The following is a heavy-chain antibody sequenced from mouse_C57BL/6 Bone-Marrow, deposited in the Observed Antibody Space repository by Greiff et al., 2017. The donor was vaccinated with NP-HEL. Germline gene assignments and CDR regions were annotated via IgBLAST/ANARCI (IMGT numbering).Heavy chain of an antibody. D-gene: IGHD3-2*02. CDR3: ARGQLRLHYYAMDY. J-gene: IGHJ4*01. CDR1: GFTFSDYY. V-gene: IGHV5-16*01. Sequence: DVHLVESEGGLVQPGSSMKLSCTASGFTFSDYYMAWVRQVPEKGLEWVANINYDGSSTYYLDSLKSRFIISRDNAMNILYLQMSSLKSEDTATYYCARGQLRLHYYAMDYWGQETSVTVSS. CDR2: INYDGSST.